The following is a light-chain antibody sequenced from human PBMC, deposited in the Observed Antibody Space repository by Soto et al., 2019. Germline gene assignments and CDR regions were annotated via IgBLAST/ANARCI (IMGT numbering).Light chain of an antibody. CDR2: DAS. CDR1: QSISSW. Sequence: DIQMTQSPSTLSASVGDRVTITCRASQSISSWLAWYQQQPGKAPKLLIYDASSLESGVPSRFSGSGSGTEFTLTISRLQPDDFGTYYCQQYNSYLDTFGQGTKLEIK. V-gene: IGKV1-5*01. J-gene: IGKJ2*01. CDR3: QQYNSYLDT.